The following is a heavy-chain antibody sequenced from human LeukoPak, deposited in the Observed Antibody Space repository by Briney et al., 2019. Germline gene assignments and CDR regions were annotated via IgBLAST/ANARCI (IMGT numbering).Heavy chain of an antibody. V-gene: IGHV1-8*01. CDR3: ARAIVYCSSTSCYISDAFDI. CDR2: MNPNSGNT. CDR1: GYTFTSYD. J-gene: IGHJ3*02. D-gene: IGHD2-2*02. Sequence: EASVKVSCKASGYTFTSYDINWVRQAPGQGLEWMGWMNPNSGNTGYAQKFQGRVTITRNTSISTAYMELSSLRSEDTAVYYCARAIVYCSSTSCYISDAFDIWGQGTMVTVSS.